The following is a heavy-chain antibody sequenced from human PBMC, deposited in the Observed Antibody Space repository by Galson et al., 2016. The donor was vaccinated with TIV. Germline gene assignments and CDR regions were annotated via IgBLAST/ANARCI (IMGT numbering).Heavy chain of an antibody. V-gene: IGHV1-69*13. CDR2: IIPIFGTA. D-gene: IGHD2-15*01. Sequence: SVKVSCKASGGTFSAYAINWVRQAPGQGLEWMGRIIPIFGTANYARKFQGRVTITADESTSTAYMELSSLRSEDTAVYYCARHQGYCSGGSCLLDYWGQGTLVTVSS. CDR3: ARHQGYCSGGSCLLDY. CDR1: GGTFSAYA. J-gene: IGHJ4*02.